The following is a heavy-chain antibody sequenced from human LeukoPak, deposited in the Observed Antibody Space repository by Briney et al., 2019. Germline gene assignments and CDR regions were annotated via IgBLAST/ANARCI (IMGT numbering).Heavy chain of an antibody. CDR2: MDNFGYK. CDR3: AGGSYYGSGSRPGYIEH. V-gene: IGHV3-53*01. CDR1: GVSVNNNY. D-gene: IGHD3-10*01. Sequence: GGSLRLSCAASGVSVNNNYMNWVRQATGKGLEWVLVMDNFGYKHYADSVEGRVTISRDSSRNTVYLQLNSLRAEDTAVYYCAGGSYYGSGSRPGYIEHWGQGTLVTVSS. J-gene: IGHJ4*02.